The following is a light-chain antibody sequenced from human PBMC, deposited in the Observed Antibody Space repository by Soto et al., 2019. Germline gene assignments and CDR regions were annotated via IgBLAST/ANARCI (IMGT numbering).Light chain of an antibody. CDR3: QQYNNWLAIT. CDR1: QSVRSN. Sequence: EVVMTQSPATLSVSPGERATLSCRASQSVRSNLAWYQQKPGQAPRLLIYGASNRVTGIPGTFSGSGSGTELTLTISSLQSEDFAVYYCQQYNNWLAITFGQGTRLEIK. CDR2: GAS. J-gene: IGKJ5*01. V-gene: IGKV3D-15*01.